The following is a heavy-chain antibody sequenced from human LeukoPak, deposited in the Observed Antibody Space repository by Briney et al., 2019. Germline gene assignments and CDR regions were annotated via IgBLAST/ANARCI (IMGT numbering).Heavy chain of an antibody. CDR2: INHSGST. D-gene: IGHD3-16*01. J-gene: IGHJ3*02. V-gene: IGHV4-34*01. CDR3: ATAVRSDAFDI. Sequence: SETLSLTCAVYGGSFSGYYWSWTRQPPGKGLEWIGEINHSGSTNYNPSLKSRVTISVDTSKNQFSLKLSSVTAADTAVYYCATAVRSDAFDIWGQGTMVTVSS. CDR1: GGSFSGYY.